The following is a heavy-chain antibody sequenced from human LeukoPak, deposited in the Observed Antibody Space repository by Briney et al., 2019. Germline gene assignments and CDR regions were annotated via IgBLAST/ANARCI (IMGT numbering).Heavy chain of an antibody. CDR3: ARKSEYYDSSGYSSWFDY. V-gene: IGHV1-69*05. CDR2: IIPIFGTA. Sequence: SVKVSCKASGGTFSSYAISWVRQAPGQGLEWMGGIIPIFGTANYAQKFQGRVTITTDESTSTAYMELSSLRSEDTAVYYCARKSEYYDSSGYSSWFDYWGQGTLLTVSS. CDR1: GGTFSSYA. D-gene: IGHD3-22*01. J-gene: IGHJ4*02.